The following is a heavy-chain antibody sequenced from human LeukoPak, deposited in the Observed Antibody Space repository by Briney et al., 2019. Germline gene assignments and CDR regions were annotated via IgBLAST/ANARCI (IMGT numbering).Heavy chain of an antibody. CDR1: GFTFSSYA. J-gene: IGHJ4*02. CDR2: INSDGSST. D-gene: IGHD5-18*01. V-gene: IGHV3-74*01. Sequence: GGSLRLSCAAPGFTFSSYAMSWVRQAPGKGLVWVSRINSDGSSTSYADSVKGRFTISRDNAKNTLYLQMNSLRAEDTAVYYCARVVDTAMVHFDYWGQGTLVTVSS. CDR3: ARVVDTAMVHFDY.